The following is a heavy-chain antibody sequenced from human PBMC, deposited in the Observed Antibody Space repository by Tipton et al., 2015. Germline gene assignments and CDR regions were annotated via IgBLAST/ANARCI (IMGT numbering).Heavy chain of an antibody. CDR3: ARLRVAPTGGGFDY. CDR1: GGSISSSSYY. CDR2: IYYSGNT. V-gene: IGHV4-39*07. Sequence: TLSLTCSVSGGSISSSSYYWGWIRQPPGKGLEWIGTIYYSGNTYYNPSLKSRVTISVDTSKNQFSLKLRSVTAADTAVYYCARLRVAPTGGGFDYWGQGTLVTVSS. J-gene: IGHJ4*02. D-gene: IGHD1-1*01.